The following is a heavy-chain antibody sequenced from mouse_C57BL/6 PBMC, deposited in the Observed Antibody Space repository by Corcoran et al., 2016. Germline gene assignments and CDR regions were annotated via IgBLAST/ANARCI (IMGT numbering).Heavy chain of an antibody. J-gene: IGHJ4*01. Sequence: QIQLVQSGPELKKPGETVKISCKASGYTFTTYGMSWVKQAPGKGLKWMGWINTYSGVPTYADDFKGRFAFSLETSASTAYLQINNLKNEDTATYFCARSSSYYAMDYWGQGTSVTVSS. D-gene: IGHD1-1*01. CDR1: GYTFTTYG. CDR3: ARSSSYYAMDY. CDR2: INTYSGVP. V-gene: IGHV9-3*01.